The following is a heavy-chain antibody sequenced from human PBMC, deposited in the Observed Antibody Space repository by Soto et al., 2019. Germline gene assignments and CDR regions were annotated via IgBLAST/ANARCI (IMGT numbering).Heavy chain of an antibody. CDR1: GFTFSSYW. CDR2: IKQDGSEK. V-gene: IGHV3-7*03. CDR3: ARDPTTVTLTRYYYYGMDV. D-gene: IGHD4-17*01. J-gene: IGHJ6*02. Sequence: PGGSLRLSCAASGFTFSSYWMSWVRQAPGKGLEWVANIKQDGSEKYYVDSVKGRFTISRDNAKNSLYLQMNSLRAEDTAVYYCARDPTTVTLTRYYYYGMDVWGQGTTVTVSS.